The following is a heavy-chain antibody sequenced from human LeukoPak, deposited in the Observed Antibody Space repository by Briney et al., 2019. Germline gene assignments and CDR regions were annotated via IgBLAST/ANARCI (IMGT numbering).Heavy chain of an antibody. CDR2: IKSKTDGGTT. V-gene: IGHV3-15*01. CDR1: GFTFSNAW. J-gene: IGHJ2*01. D-gene: IGHD3-22*01. CDR3: TTVNYDYYWYFDL. Sequence: PGGSLRLSCAAPGFTFSNAWMSWVRQAPGKGLEWVGRIKSKTDGGTTDYAAPVKGRFTISRDDSKNTLYLQMNSLKTEDTAVYYCTTVNYDYYWYFDLWGRGTLVTVSS.